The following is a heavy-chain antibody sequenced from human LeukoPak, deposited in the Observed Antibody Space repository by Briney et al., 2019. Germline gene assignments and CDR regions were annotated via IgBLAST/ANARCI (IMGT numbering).Heavy chain of an antibody. V-gene: IGHV4-59*01. J-gene: IGHJ5*02. D-gene: IGHD3-3*01. CDR1: GGSISSYY. CDR2: IYYSGST. CDR3: ARLETGAYYDFWSGYYSTAWFDP. Sequence: TSETLSPTCTVSGGSISSYYWSWIRQPPGKGLEWIGYIYYSGSTNYNPSLKSRVTISVDTSKNQFSLKLSSVTAADTAVYYCARLETGAYYDFWSGYYSTAWFDPWGQGTLVTVSS.